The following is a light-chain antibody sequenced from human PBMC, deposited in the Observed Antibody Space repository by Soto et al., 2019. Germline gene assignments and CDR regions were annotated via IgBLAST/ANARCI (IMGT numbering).Light chain of an antibody. V-gene: IGKV1-33*01. CDR2: AAF. CDR3: HKYDNRPPT. Sequence: DIQMTQSPSSLSASVGDRVTITCQASQDISNDLNWYQQKPGKAPKLLIYAAFNLETGVPSRFSGSGSGTHFTFTISSLQPEDIATYYCHKYDNRPPTFGPGTKVDIK. J-gene: IGKJ3*01. CDR1: QDISND.